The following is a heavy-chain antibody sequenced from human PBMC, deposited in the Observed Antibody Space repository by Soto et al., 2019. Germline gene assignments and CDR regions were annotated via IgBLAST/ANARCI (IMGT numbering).Heavy chain of an antibody. J-gene: IGHJ5*01. CDR1: GDSISNLDYF. Sequence: KTSETLSLTCSVSGDSISNLDYFWAWIRQLPGQALEYIGYIYKSATTYYNPSFESRVAISVDTSKSQFSLNVTSVTAADTAVYFCARGRYCLTGRCFPNWFDSWGQGALVTVSS. CDR3: ARGRYCLTGRCFPNWFDS. CDR2: IYKSATT. D-gene: IGHD7-27*01. V-gene: IGHV4-30-4*01.